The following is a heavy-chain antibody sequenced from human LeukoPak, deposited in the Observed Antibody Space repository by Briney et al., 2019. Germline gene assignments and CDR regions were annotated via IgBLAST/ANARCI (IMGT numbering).Heavy chain of an antibody. CDR3: ARRRLGDAFDV. V-gene: IGHV4-59*08. CDR2: IYYSGST. D-gene: IGHD3-16*01. J-gene: IGHJ3*01. CDR1: GGSINGYC. Sequence: SETLSLTCTVSGGSINGYCWTWIRQPPGKGLEWIGNIYYSGSTNYNPSLKSRVTLSVHTSKNQFSLRLSSVTAADTAMYYCARRRLGDAFDVWGQGTMVAVSS.